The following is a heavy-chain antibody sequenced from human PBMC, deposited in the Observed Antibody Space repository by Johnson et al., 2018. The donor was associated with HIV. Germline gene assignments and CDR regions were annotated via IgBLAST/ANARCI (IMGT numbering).Heavy chain of an antibody. J-gene: IGHJ3*02. Sequence: VLLVESGGGLVQTGGSLRLSCAASGFTFSSYWMHWVRQAPGKGLVWVSRINSAGSSTSYADSVKGRFTISRDNAKDTLYLQMNSLRAEDTAVYYCASGGSRYSGSYLSDAFDIWGQGTMVTVSS. CDR2: INSAGSST. CDR1: GFTFSSYW. V-gene: IGHV3-74*01. D-gene: IGHD1-26*01. CDR3: ASGGSRYSGSYLSDAFDI.